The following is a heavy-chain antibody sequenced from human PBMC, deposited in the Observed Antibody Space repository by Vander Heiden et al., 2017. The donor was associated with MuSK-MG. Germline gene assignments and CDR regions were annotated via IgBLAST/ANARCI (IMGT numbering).Heavy chain of an antibody. CDR1: GYTFTSYD. CDR2: MNPNSGNT. Sequence: QVQLVQSGAEMKKPGASVKVSCKASGYTFTSYDINWVRQATGQGLEWMGWMNPNSGNTGYAQKFQGRVTMTRNTSISTAYMELSSLRSEDTAVYYCARGPRIMITFGGVIVDNAFDIWGQGTMVTVSS. J-gene: IGHJ3*02. D-gene: IGHD3-16*02. V-gene: IGHV1-8*01. CDR3: ARGPRIMITFGGVIVDNAFDI.